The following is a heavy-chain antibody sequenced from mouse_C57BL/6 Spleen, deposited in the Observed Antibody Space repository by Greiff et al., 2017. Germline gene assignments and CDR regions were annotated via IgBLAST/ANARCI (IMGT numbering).Heavy chain of an antibody. CDR1: GYTFTSYW. J-gene: IGHJ1*03. CDR3: ALRLSWYFDV. Sequence: VQLQQPGAELVKPGASVKMSCKASGYTFTSYWIAWVKQRPGQGLEWIGDIYPGSGSTNYNEKFKSKATLTVDTSSSTAYMQLSSLTSEDSAVYYCALRLSWYFDVWGTGTTVTVSS. V-gene: IGHV1-55*01. D-gene: IGHD1-1*02. CDR2: IYPGSGST.